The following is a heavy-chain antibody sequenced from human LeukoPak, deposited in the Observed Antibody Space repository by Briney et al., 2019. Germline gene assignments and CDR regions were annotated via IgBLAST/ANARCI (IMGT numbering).Heavy chain of an antibody. CDR1: GFTFSSYD. V-gene: IGHV3-13*01. CDR3: ARGPPRGKYVYKGV. CDR2: SGTACDT. D-gene: IGHD1-1*01. J-gene: IGHJ6*03. Sequence: PGGSLRLSCAAPGFTFSSYDVHWVRQPTGQGLGLVSTSGTACDTYYPGAVEGRFTHSRDNAKNTLYLQMNSLTAGDTAVYYCARGPPRGKYVYKGVWGKGTTVTVSS.